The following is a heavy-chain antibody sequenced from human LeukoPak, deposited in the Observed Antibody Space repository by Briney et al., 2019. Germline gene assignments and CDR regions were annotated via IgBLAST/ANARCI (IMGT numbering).Heavy chain of an antibody. CDR3: PFWSGYHDAFDI. CDR2: TYYRSKWYN. V-gene: IGHV6-1*01. J-gene: IGHJ3*02. Sequence: SQTLSLTCAISGDSVSSNSTACNWIRQSPSRGLEWLGRTYYRSKWYNDYAVSVKSRITINPDTSKNQFSLKLSSVTAADTAVYYCPFWSGYHDAFDIWGQGTMVTVSS. CDR1: GDSVSSNSTA. D-gene: IGHD3-3*01.